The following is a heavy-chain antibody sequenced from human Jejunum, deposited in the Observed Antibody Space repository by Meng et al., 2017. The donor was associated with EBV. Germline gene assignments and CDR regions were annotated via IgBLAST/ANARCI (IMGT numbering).Heavy chain of an antibody. J-gene: IGHJ4*02. CDR2: SKSKTDGETT. V-gene: IGHV3-15*01. D-gene: IGHD1-26*01. Sequence: GPLVEAGGGVVEPGGCLGVSWAASGFTFVNAWRSGGRQAPGKGLEWVGRSKSKTDGETTDYAAPVKGRFTISRDDSKNTLYLQMNSLQKEDTAMYYCSGDIRSEWGFNYWGQGNLVTASS. CDR1: GFTFVNAW. CDR3: SGDIRSEWGFNY.